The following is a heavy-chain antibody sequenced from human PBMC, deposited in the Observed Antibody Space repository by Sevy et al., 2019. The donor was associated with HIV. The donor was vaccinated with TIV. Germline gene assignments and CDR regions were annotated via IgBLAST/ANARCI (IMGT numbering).Heavy chain of an antibody. J-gene: IGHJ4*02. V-gene: IGHV1-8*02. Sequence: ASVKVSCKASGYTFTNYDINWVRQATGHGLEWMGRMNPESGDTGYAQRFQGRVTMTWDTSISTAYMELNSLRSEDSAVYYCARSRPLLYMSSSRPFDYWGQGTLVTVSS. D-gene: IGHD1-26*01. CDR1: GYTFTNYD. CDR3: ARSRPLLYMSSSRPFDY. CDR2: MNPESGDT.